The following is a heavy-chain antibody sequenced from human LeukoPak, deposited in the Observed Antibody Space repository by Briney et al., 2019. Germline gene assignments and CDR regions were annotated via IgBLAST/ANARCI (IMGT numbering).Heavy chain of an antibody. CDR2: ISSSGSTI. J-gene: IGHJ6*03. D-gene: IGHD3-10*01. Sequence: GGFLRLSCAASGFTFSDHYMSWIRQAPGKGLEWVSYISSSGSTIYYADSVKGRFTISRDNAKNSLYLQMNSLRAEDTAVYYCARDYYGSGSYYNPSGSYYYYMDVWGKGTTVTVSS. V-gene: IGHV3-11*01. CDR3: ARDYYGSGSYYNPSGSYYYYMDV. CDR1: GFTFSDHY.